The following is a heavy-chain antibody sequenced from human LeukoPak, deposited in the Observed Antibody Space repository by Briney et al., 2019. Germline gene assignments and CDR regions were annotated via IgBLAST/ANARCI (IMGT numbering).Heavy chain of an antibody. J-gene: IGHJ6*02. V-gene: IGHV4-59*13. Sequence: TSETLSLTCTVSGGSISSYYWSWIRQPPGKGLEWIGYIYYSGSTNYNPSLKSRVTISVDTSKNQFSQKLSSVTAADTAVYYCARDRSQTYYYGSGSYYGMDVWAKGPRSPSP. D-gene: IGHD3-10*01. CDR1: GGSISSYY. CDR2: IYYSGST. CDR3: ARDRSQTYYYGSGSYYGMDV.